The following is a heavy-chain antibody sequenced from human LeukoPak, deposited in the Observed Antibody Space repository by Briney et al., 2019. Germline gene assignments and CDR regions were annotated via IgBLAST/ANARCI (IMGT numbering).Heavy chain of an antibody. CDR1: GXTVSSNY. Sequence: PGGSLRLSCAASGXTVSSNYMSWVRQAPGKGLEWVSVIYSGGSTYYADSVKGRFTISRHNSKNTLYLQMNSLRAEDTAVYYCARGRRWLPNDAFDIWGQGTLVTVSS. CDR2: IYSGGST. V-gene: IGHV3-53*04. D-gene: IGHD5-24*01. J-gene: IGHJ3*02. CDR3: ARGRRWLPNDAFDI.